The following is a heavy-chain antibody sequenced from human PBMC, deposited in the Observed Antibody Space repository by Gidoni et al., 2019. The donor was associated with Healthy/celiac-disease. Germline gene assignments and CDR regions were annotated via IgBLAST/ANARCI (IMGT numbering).Heavy chain of an antibody. CDR2: IYSGGST. Sequence: EVRLVETGGGLIQPGGSLRLSCAASWFTVSSNYMSWVRQAPGKGLEWVSVIYSGGSTYYADSVKGRFTISRDNSKNTLYLQMNSLRAEDTAVYYCARGYYYDSSGYYYWGQGTLVTVSS. V-gene: IGHV3-53*02. CDR1: WFTVSSNY. CDR3: ARGYYYDSSGYYY. D-gene: IGHD3-22*01. J-gene: IGHJ4*02.